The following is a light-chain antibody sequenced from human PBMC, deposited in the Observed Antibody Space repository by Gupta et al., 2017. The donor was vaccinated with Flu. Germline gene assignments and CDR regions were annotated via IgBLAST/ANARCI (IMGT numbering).Light chain of an antibody. J-gene: IGLJ3*02. CDR3: QVWDSSSDHWV. CDR2: DDS. Sequence: GGSNIGGKSVHWYQQKPGQAPVLVVYDDSDRPSTIPERFSGSNSGNTAALTISGVEVVDEADYFCQVWDSSSDHWVFGGGTKLTVL. CDR1: NIGGKS. V-gene: IGLV3-21*02.